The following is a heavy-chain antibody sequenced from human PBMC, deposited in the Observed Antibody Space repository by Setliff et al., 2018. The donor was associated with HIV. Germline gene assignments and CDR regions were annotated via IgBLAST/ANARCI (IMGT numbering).Heavy chain of an antibody. D-gene: IGHD3-10*01. J-gene: IGHJ4*02. CDR1: GYSFTNYW. V-gene: IGHV5-51*01. Sequence: GESLKISRKGSGYSFTNYWIGWVRQMPGKGLEWMGIIYPGDSDTRYSPSFQGQVTMSVDKSINTAYLQWSSLKASATAMYYCARKYYNVSGSDYNTYFFDFWGRGTLVTVSS. CDR3: ARKYYNVSGSDYNTYFFDF. CDR2: IYPGDSDT.